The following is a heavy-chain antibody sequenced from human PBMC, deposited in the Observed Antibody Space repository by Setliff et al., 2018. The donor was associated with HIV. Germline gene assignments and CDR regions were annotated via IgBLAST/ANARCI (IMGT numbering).Heavy chain of an antibody. CDR2: INPSSGGT. D-gene: IGHD3-3*01. Sequence: ASVKVSCKASGYTFSDHYIHWVRQAPGQGLEWMGWINPSSGGTKFAQKFQGRVTMTRDTSINTAYMEMSRLRSDDTAVYYCARLFYDYWSGFYSGDYWGQGTLVTVSS. J-gene: IGHJ4*02. CDR3: ARLFYDYWSGFYSGDY. CDR1: GYTFSDHY. V-gene: IGHV1-2*02.